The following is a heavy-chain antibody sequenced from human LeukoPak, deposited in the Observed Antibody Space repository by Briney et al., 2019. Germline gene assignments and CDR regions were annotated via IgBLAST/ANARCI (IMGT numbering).Heavy chain of an antibody. V-gene: IGHV3-15*01. D-gene: IGHD4-11*01. CDR2: IKSKTDGGTT. CDR3: TTDYTVTRSYDY. CDR1: GFTFSSAW. Sequence: GGSLRLSCAASGFTFSSAWMSWVRQAPGKGLEWVGRIKSKTDGGTTDYAAPVKGRFTISRDDSKNTLYLQMNSLKTEDTAVYYCTTDYTVTRSYDYWGQGTLVTVSS. J-gene: IGHJ4*02.